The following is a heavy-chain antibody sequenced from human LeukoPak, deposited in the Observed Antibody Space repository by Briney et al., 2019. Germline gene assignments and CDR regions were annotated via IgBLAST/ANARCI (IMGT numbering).Heavy chain of an antibody. CDR3: ARHPRPAIHWYFDL. CDR2: IYPSGST. Sequence: SETLSLTCTVSGDSISNYYWSWVRQLPGKGLEWIGYIYPSGSTNYSPSLKSRVTISLDTSKTQFSLNLNSVTAADTAVYYCARHPRPAIHWYFDLWGRGTLVTVSS. CDR1: GDSISNYY. D-gene: IGHD3-3*01. V-gene: IGHV4-4*09. J-gene: IGHJ2*01.